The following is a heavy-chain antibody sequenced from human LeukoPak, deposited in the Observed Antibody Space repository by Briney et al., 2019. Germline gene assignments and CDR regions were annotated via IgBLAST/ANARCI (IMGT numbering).Heavy chain of an antibody. CDR2: VYPSGST. Sequence: SETLSLTCTVSGGSISSYHWSWIRQSAGKRLEWIGRVYPSGSTNYNPSLESRVTMSIDTSRNQFSLKLISVTAADTAVYYCAGQGHTYSHLDSWGQGTLVTVSS. CDR1: GGSISSYH. CDR3: AGQGHTYSHLDS. V-gene: IGHV4-4*07. J-gene: IGHJ4*02. D-gene: IGHD2-15*01.